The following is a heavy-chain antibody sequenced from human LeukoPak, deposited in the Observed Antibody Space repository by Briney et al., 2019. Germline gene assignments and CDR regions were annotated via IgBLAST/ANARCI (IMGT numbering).Heavy chain of an antibody. V-gene: IGHV3-53*05. Sequence: PGGSLRLSCAASGFTVSSNYMSWVRQAPGKGLEWVSVIYSGGSTYYADSVKGRFTISRDNSKNTLYLQMNSLRAEDTAVYYCAKDHYDYIGGTYRDFDYWGRGTLVTVSS. D-gene: IGHD3-16*02. CDR3: AKDHYDYIGGTYRDFDY. CDR2: IYSGGST. J-gene: IGHJ4*02. CDR1: GFTVSSNY.